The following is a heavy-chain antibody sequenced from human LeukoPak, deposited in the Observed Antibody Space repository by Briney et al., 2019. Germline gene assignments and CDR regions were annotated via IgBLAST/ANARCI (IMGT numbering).Heavy chain of an antibody. J-gene: IGHJ4*02. Sequence: GGSLRLSCAASGFTFSSYSMNWVRQAPGKGLEWVSSISSSSSYIYYADSVKGRFTISRDNSMNTLYLQMNSLRAEDTAVYYCARYRSVTTGKRFFDYWGRGTLVTVSS. D-gene: IGHD4-17*01. CDR2: ISSSSSYI. CDR1: GFTFSSYS. CDR3: ARYRSVTTGKRFFDY. V-gene: IGHV3-21*04.